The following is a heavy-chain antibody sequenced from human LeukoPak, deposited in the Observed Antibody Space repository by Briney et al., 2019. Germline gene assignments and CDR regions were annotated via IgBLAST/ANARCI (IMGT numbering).Heavy chain of an antibody. D-gene: IGHD4-17*01. CDR3: ARGRHNDYGDYDGWGH. Sequence: GASVKVSCKASGYTFTGYYMHWVRQAPGQGLEWMGWINPNSGGTNYAQKFQGRVTMTRDTSISTVYMELSRLRSDDTAVYYCARGRHNDYGDYDGWGHWGQGTLVTVSS. CDR1: GYTFTGYY. V-gene: IGHV1-2*02. CDR2: INPNSGGT. J-gene: IGHJ4*02.